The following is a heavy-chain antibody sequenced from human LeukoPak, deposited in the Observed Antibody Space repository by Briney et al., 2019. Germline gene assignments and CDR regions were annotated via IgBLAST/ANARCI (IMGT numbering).Heavy chain of an antibody. V-gene: IGHV3-74*01. Sequence: GGSLRLSCAASGFAFSSYWMHWVRQAPGKGLLWVSRINSDGSSTRYADSVKGRFTISRDNAKNTLYLQMNSLRAEDTAVYYCARDLTAASGNCFGPWGQETLVTVSS. D-gene: IGHD6-13*01. J-gene: IGHJ5*02. CDR2: INSDGSST. CDR3: ARDLTAASGNCFGP. CDR1: GFAFSSYW.